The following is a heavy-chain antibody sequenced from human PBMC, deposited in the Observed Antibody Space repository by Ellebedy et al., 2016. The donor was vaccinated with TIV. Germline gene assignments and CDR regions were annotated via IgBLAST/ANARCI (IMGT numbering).Heavy chain of an antibody. CDR2: INHSGST. Sequence: SETLSLTXAVYGGSFSGYYWSWIRQPPGKGLEWIGEINHSGSTNYNPSLKSRVTISVDTSKNQFSLKLSSLTAADTAVYYCASLIVVVTAAGGDDAFDIWGQGTMVTVSS. J-gene: IGHJ3*02. D-gene: IGHD2-21*02. V-gene: IGHV4-34*01. CDR3: ASLIVVVTAAGGDDAFDI. CDR1: GGSFSGYY.